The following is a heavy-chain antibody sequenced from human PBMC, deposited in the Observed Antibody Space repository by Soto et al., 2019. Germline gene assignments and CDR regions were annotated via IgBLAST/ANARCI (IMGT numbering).Heavy chain of an antibody. CDR2: IYAADSDT. CDR1: GYSFTRYW. D-gene: IGHD4-17*01. Sequence: VESLTISCDVSGYSFTRYWIVWVLQMPGKGLEWMGIIYAADSDTRYSPSFQGQVTISADKSISIAYLEWSSLKSSDTAMYYCASLNDYGDYVDYWGQGTLVTVSS. CDR3: ASLNDYGDYVDY. V-gene: IGHV5-51*01. J-gene: IGHJ4*02.